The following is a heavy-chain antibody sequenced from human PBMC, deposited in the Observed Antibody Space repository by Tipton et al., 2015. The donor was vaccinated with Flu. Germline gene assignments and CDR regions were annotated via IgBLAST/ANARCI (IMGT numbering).Heavy chain of an antibody. D-gene: IGHD3-10*02. CDR3: ARLSYYDVDLKNFYFDY. CDR1: GGSISSRSYS. J-gene: IGHJ4*02. V-gene: IGHV4-39*01. Sequence: LRLSCTDSGGSISSRSYSWGWVRQPPGKGLEWIGSMYYSGSTYYNPSLKNRVTISVDTSKNQFSLMLKSVTAADTAVYYCARLSYYDVDLKNFYFDYWGQGALVTVSS. CDR2: MYYSGST.